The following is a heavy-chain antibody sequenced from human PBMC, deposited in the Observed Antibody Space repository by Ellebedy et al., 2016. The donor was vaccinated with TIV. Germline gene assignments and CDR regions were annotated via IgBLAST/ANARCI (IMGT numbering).Heavy chain of an antibody. D-gene: IGHD5-12*01. V-gene: IGHV3-13*01. J-gene: IGHJ4*02. CDR2: IGTAGDT. CDR3: ASGQRWLRSFDD. Sequence: GGSLRLXXPASGFTFSSYDMHWVRQATGKGLEWVSAIGTAGDTYYPGSVKGRFTIARENAKNSLYLQMNSLRAGDTAVYYCASGQRWLRSFDDWGQGTLVTVSS. CDR1: GFTFSSYD.